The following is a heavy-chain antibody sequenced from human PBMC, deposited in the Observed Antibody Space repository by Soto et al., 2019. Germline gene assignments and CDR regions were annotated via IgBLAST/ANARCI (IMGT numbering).Heavy chain of an antibody. CDR3: ARGPGGPDGPGDY. V-gene: IGHV1-3*01. CDR1: GYTFTSYA. Sequence: QVQLVQSGAEVKKPGASVKVSCKASGYTFTSYAMHWVRQAPGQRLEGMGWINDGNGHTKYSQKFQGRVTITSETSASTAYMELSSLRSEDTAVYYCARGPGGPDGPGDYWGQGTLVTVSS. D-gene: IGHD2-15*01. J-gene: IGHJ4*02. CDR2: INDGNGHT.